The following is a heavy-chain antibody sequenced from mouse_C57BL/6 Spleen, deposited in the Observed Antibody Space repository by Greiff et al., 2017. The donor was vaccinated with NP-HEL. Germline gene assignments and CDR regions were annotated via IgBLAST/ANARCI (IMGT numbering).Heavy chain of an antibody. CDR1: GYTFTSYW. Sequence: VQLQQPGAELVKPGASVKLSCKASGYTFTSYWMHWVKQRPGQGLEWIGMIHPNSGSTNYNEKFKSKATLTVDKSSSTAYMQLSSLTSEDSAVYYCARRYGNYVVDVWGTGTTVTVSS. J-gene: IGHJ1*03. V-gene: IGHV1-64*01. CDR3: ARRYGNYVVDV. D-gene: IGHD2-10*02. CDR2: IHPNSGST.